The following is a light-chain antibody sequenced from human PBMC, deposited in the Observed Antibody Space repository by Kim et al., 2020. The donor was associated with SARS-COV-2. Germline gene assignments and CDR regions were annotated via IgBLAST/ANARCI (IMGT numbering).Light chain of an antibody. CDR3: QQYNYLPYT. CDR2: DAS. J-gene: IGKJ4*01. CDR1: QDIRKS. V-gene: IGKV1-33*01. Sequence: DIQMTQSPSSLSASVGDRITITCQASQDIRKSLNWFQQKPGKAPKLLIHDASELEIGVSSRFSGSGSETDFTFTIDTLRPEDIAMYYCQQYNYLPYTFGGGTKLEI.